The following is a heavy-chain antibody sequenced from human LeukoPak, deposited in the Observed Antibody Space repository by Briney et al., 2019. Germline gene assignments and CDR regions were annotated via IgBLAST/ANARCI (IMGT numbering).Heavy chain of an antibody. D-gene: IGHD6-19*01. V-gene: IGHV3-74*01. CDR1: GFTFSNYW. J-gene: IGHJ3*02. CDR3: AREDVDIAVAASGAFDI. Sequence: GGSLRLSCAASGFTFSNYWMHWVRQAPGGGLVWVSRIISDGSSTSYADSVKGRFTISRDNAKNTLYLQMNSLRAEDTAVYYCAREDVDIAVAASGAFDIWGQGTMVTVSS. CDR2: IISDGSST.